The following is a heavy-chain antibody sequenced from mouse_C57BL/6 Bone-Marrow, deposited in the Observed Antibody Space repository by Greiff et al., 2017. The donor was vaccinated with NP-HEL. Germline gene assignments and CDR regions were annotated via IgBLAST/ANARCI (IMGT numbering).Heavy chain of an antibody. J-gene: IGHJ3*01. V-gene: IGHV1-72*01. Sequence: VKLQQPGAELVKPGASVKLSCKASGYTFTSYWMHWVKQRPGRGLEWIGRIDPNSGGTKYNEKFKSKATLTVDKPSSTAYMQLSSLTSEDSAVYYCARWRDPRFAYWGQGTLVTVSA. CDR1: GYTFTSYW. CDR3: ARWRDPRFAY. D-gene: IGHD3-3*01. CDR2: IDPNSGGT.